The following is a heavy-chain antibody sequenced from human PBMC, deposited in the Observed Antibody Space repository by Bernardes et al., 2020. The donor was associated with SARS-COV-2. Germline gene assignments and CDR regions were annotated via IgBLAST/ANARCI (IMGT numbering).Heavy chain of an antibody. CDR2: ISGGGGTT. Sequence: RGSLRLSCAASGFTFSNYAMSWVRQAPGKGLDWVSAISGGGGTTYYIDSGKGRFTISRDNSKNILYLQVNSLRDEDPAIYSCARSLTHPGTYFDSWGQGALVTVSS. J-gene: IGHJ4*02. CDR3: ARSLTHPGTYFDS. CDR1: GFTFSNYA. D-gene: IGHD3-10*01. V-gene: IGHV3-23*01.